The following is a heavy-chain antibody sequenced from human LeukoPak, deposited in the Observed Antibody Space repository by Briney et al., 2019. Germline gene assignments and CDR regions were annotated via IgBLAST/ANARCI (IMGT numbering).Heavy chain of an antibody. Sequence: GRSLRLSCAASGFTFSSYWMYWVRQAPGKGLEWVSYISSTSSYINYADSMKGRFTISRDDAKNSLFLQMNSLRAEDTAVYYCARVSQWLVPYWGQGTLVTVSS. J-gene: IGHJ4*02. D-gene: IGHD6-19*01. V-gene: IGHV3-21*05. CDR2: ISSTSSYI. CDR3: ARVSQWLVPY. CDR1: GFTFSSYW.